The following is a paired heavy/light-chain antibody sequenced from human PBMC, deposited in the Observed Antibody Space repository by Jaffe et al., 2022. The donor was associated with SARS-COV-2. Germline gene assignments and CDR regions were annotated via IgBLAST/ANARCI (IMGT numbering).Heavy chain of an antibody. CDR1: GGTFSSYS. Sequence: QVQLVQSGAEVTKPGSSVKVSCKASGGTFSSYSISWVRQAPGQGLEWMGRIIPIFGKINYAQKFQGRVTITADTSTRTAYMELRSLRSEDTAVYYCARDGEMATDFWYFDLWGRGTPVTVSS. CDR3: ARDGEMATDFWYFDL. V-gene: IGHV1-69*08. D-gene: IGHD3-10*01. J-gene: IGHJ2*01. CDR2: IIPIFGKI.
Light chain of an antibody. CDR3: SSYAGSNSWV. Sequence: QSALTQPPSASGSPGQSVTISCTGTSSDVGGYNYVSWYQQHPGKAPKLMIYDVSKRPSGVPDRFSGSKSGNTASLTVSGLQAEDEADYYCSSYAGSNSWVFGGGTKLTVL. V-gene: IGLV2-8*01. CDR2: DVS. CDR1: SSDVGGYNY. J-gene: IGLJ3*02.